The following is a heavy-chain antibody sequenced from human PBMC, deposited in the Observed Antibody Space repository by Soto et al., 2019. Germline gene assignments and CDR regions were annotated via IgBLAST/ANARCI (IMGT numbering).Heavy chain of an antibody. CDR2: ISNSHYTT. V-gene: IGHV3-11*01. D-gene: IGHD2-21*01. CDR1: GFTVSDYY. J-gene: IGHJ4*02. Sequence: GSLRLSCVVSGFTVSDYYMGWIRQAPGKGLEWVSYISNSHYTTYYADSVKGRFTISRDNAENSLYLQLNDLRVEDTAVYYCASDMWCLEYWGQGTLVTVSS. CDR3: ASDMWCLEY.